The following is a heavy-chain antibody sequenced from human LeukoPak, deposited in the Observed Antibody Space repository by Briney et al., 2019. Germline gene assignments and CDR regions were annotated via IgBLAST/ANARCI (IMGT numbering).Heavy chain of an antibody. V-gene: IGHV1-69*05. D-gene: IGHD2-21*01. CDR3: ASAGSSNLWCAY. CDR1: GGTFSSYA. Sequence: SVKVSCKASGGTFSSYAISWVRQAPGQGLEWMGGIIPIFGTANYAQKFQGRVTIITDESTSTAYMELSSLRSEDAAVYYCASAGSSNLWCAYWGQGTLVTVSS. J-gene: IGHJ4*02. CDR2: IIPIFGTA.